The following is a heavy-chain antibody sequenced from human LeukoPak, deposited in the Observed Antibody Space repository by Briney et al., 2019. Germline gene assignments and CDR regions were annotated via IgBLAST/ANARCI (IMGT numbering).Heavy chain of an antibody. CDR3: ASLGGGYNGDY. D-gene: IGHD5-24*01. V-gene: IGHV4-39*01. Sequence: KPSETLSLTCTVSGGSIGSSDYFWGWIRQPPGKGLEWIGSIYYSGSTYYNSSLKSRVTISIDTSKNQFSLKLSSVTAADTAVYFCASLGGGYNGDYWGQGTLVTASS. CDR1: GGSIGSSDYF. J-gene: IGHJ4*02. CDR2: IYYSGST.